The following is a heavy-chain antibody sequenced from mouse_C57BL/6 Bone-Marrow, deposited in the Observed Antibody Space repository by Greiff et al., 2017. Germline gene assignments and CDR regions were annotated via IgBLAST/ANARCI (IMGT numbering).Heavy chain of an antibody. V-gene: IGHV6-6*01. CDR3: TPGWDYFDY. CDR2: IRNKANNPAT. J-gene: IGHJ2*01. Sequence: EVQLEESGGGLVLPGGSMKLSCAASGFTFSDAWMDWVRQSPEKGLEWVAEIRNKANNPATYYAESVKGRFTISRDDSKSSVYLQMNSLRAEDTGIYYCTPGWDYFDYWGQGTTLTVSS. CDR1: GFTFSDAW. D-gene: IGHD3-1*01.